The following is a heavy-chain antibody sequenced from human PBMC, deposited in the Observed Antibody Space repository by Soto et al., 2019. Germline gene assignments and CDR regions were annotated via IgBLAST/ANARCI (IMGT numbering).Heavy chain of an antibody. V-gene: IGHV4-31*03. CDR2: NYYSGIT. CDR1: GGSISSGGYY. D-gene: IGHD6-6*01. Sequence: PSETLSLTCTVSGGSISSGGYYWTWIRQQPGKGLEWIGYNYYSGITYYNPSLKSRVTISLDTSKNQFSLKLSSVTAADTAVYYCARGSSIAGLYYGMDVWGQGTTVTVSS. CDR3: ARGSSIAGLYYGMDV. J-gene: IGHJ6*02.